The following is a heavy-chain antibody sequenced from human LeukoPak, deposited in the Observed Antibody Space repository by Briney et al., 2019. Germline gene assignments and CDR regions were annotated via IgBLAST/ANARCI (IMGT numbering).Heavy chain of an antibody. J-gene: IGHJ4*02. V-gene: IGHV1-69*13. CDR2: IIPIFGTA. D-gene: IGHD3-9*01. CDR1: GGTFSSYA. Sequence: VASVKVSCKASGGTFSSYAISWVRQAPGQGLEWMGGIIPIFGTANYAQKFQGRVTITADESTSTAYMELSSLRSDDTAVYYCARGPSLYFDYWGQGTLVTVSS. CDR3: ARGPSLYFDY.